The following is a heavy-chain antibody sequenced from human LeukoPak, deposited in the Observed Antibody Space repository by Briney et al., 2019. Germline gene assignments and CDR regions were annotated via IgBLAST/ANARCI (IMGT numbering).Heavy chain of an antibody. CDR2: MNANSGNT. CDR3: ARGASRSFDS. J-gene: IGHJ4*02. CDR1: GYTFTSYG. Sequence: APVKVSCKASGYTFTSYGISWVRQAPGQGLEWMGWMNANSGNTGYAQKFQGRVTMTRDTSISTAYMEVSSLRSEDTAVYYCARGASRSFDSWGQGTLVSVSS. D-gene: IGHD3-3*01. V-gene: IGHV1-8*02.